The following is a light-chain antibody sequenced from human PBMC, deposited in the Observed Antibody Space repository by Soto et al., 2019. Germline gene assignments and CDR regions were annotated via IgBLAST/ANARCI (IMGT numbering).Light chain of an antibody. V-gene: IGKV1-39*01. CDR1: QSISNH. CDR3: QQYNSFPWT. J-gene: IGKJ1*01. CDR2: AAS. Sequence: DIQMTQSPSSLSASVRDRITITCRASQSISNHLNWYQQKPGKGPNLLIYAASSLQRGVTSGFSGSGSGIEFTLTISRLQPDDSATYYCQQYNSFPWTFGQGTKVDIK.